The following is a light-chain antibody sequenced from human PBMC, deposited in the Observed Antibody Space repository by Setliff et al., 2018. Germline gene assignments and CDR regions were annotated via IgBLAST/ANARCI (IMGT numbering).Light chain of an antibody. J-gene: IGLJ1*01. V-gene: IGLV2-14*01. CDR1: SSDVGGYDY. Sequence: QSALAQPAAVSRSPGQSITISCTGTSSDVGGYDYVSWYQRHPGKAPKLIIYDVTKRPSGASSRFSGSKSGNTASLTISGLQAEDEADYFCSSYKNTNKNVFGTGTKVTVL. CDR3: SSYKNTNKNV. CDR2: DVT.